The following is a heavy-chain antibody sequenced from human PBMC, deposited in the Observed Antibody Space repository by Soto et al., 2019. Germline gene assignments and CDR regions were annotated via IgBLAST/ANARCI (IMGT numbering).Heavy chain of an antibody. J-gene: IGHJ3*01. Sequence: GGSLRLSCAASGFTFSSDGMHWVRQAPGKGLEWVAVISYDGSNEYYADSVKGRFTISRDNSKNTLYLQMNSLRAEDTAVYYCARHYYYDSSGSDAFDLWGQGTMVTVSS. CDR2: ISYDGSNE. D-gene: IGHD3-22*01. CDR3: ARHYYYDSSGSDAFDL. CDR1: GFTFSSDG. V-gene: IGHV3-30*03.